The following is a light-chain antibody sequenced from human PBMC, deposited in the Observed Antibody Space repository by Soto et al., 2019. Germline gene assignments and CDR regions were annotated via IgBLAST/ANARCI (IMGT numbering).Light chain of an antibody. CDR1: SSDVGGYNY. Sequence: QSVLAQPASVSGSPGQSITISCTGSSSDVGGYNYVSWYQQHPGKAPKLLIYEVSNRPSGVSNRFSGSKSGNTASLTISGLQAEDEADDYCSSCTSSSALYVFGTGTKVTVL. CDR3: SSCTSSSALYV. V-gene: IGLV2-14*01. CDR2: EVS. J-gene: IGLJ1*01.